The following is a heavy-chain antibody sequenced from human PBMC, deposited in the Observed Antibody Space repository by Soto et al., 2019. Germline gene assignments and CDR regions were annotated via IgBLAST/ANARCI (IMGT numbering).Heavy chain of an antibody. J-gene: IGHJ4*02. Sequence: ASVKVSCKASGGTFSSYAISWVRQAPGQGLEWMGGIIPIFGTANYAQKFQGRVTITADESTSTAYMELSSLRSEDTAVYYCALSIEELELRDIWGQGTLVTVSS. CDR2: IIPIFGTA. CDR1: GGTFSSYA. V-gene: IGHV1-69*13. CDR3: ALSIEELELRDI. D-gene: IGHD1-7*01.